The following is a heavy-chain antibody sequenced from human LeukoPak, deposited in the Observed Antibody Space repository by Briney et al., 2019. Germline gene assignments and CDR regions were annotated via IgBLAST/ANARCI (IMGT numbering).Heavy chain of an antibody. CDR1: GFTFSSYS. J-gene: IGHJ4*02. CDR2: ISSSSSYI. CDR3: ALDGGDY. D-gene: IGHD3-16*01. V-gene: IGHV3-21*04. Sequence: KTGGSLRLSCAASGFTFSSYSMNWVRQAPGKGLEWVSSISSSSSYIYYADSVKGRFTISRDNSKNTLYLQLNSLRAEDTAVYYCALDGGDYWGQGTLVTVSS.